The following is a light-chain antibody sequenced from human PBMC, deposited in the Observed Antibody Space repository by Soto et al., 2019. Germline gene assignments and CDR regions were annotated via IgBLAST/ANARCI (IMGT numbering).Light chain of an antibody. CDR1: SSDIGTYNY. V-gene: IGLV2-8*01. CDR2: EVT. Sequence: QSALTQPPSESGSPGQSVTISCTGTSSDIGTYNYVSWYQQHPGKVPRLMIYEVTKRPSGVPDRFSGSKSGNTASLTVSGLQAEDEADYYCNSYASSDTWVFGGGTKVTVL. CDR3: NSYASSDTWV. J-gene: IGLJ3*02.